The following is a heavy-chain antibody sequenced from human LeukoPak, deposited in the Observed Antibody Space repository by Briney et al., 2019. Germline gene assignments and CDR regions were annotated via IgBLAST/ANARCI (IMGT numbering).Heavy chain of an antibody. CDR1: GGTFSSYA. CDR2: IIPIFGTA. J-gene: IGHJ4*02. CDR3: ASEGRYSVLDDY. Sequence: ASVKVSCKASGGTFSSYAISWVRQAPGQGLEWMGGIIPIFGTANYAQKFQGRVTITADESTSTAYMELSSLRSEDTAVYYCASEGRYSVLDDYWGQGTLVTVSS. V-gene: IGHV1-69*13. D-gene: IGHD3-10*01.